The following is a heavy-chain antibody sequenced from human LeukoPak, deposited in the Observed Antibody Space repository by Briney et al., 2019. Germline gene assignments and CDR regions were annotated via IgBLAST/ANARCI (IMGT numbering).Heavy chain of an antibody. D-gene: IGHD6-13*01. J-gene: IGHJ6*02. CDR2: IYYSGST. CDR1: GGSISSYY. V-gene: IGHV4-59*01. CDR3: ARAYGGSSWYGNYYYYYGMDV. Sequence: SETLSLTCTVSGGSISSYYWSWIRQPPGKGLEWIGYIYYSGSTNYNPSLKSRVTISVDTSKNQFSLKLSSVTAADTVVYYCARAYGGSSWYGNYYYYYGMDVWGQGTTVTVSS.